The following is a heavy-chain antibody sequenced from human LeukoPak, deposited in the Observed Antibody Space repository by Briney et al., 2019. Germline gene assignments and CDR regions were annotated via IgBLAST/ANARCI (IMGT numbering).Heavy chain of an antibody. Sequence: SETLSLTCTVSGGSISSGDYYWSWIRQPPGTGLEWIGYIYYSGSTYYNPSLKSRVTISVDTSKNQFSLKLSSVTAADTAVYYCARVRFLERLPDYWGQGTLVTVSS. CDR2: IYYSGST. J-gene: IGHJ4*02. V-gene: IGHV4-30-4*01. D-gene: IGHD3-3*01. CDR3: ARVRFLERLPDY. CDR1: GGSISSGDYY.